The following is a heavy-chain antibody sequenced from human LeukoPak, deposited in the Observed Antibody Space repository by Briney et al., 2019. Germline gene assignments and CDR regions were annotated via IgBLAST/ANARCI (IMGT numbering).Heavy chain of an antibody. CDR3: ARNDSSGYFDY. Sequence: PSETLSLTCAVSDYSISSGDYWGWTRQPPGKGLERIGSVYHSGSTHYSPSLKSRVTISVDTSKNQFSLKLRSVTAADTAVYYCARNDSSGYFDYWGQGTLVTVSS. CDR2: VYHSGST. D-gene: IGHD3-22*01. J-gene: IGHJ4*02. CDR1: DYSISSGDY. V-gene: IGHV4-38-2*01.